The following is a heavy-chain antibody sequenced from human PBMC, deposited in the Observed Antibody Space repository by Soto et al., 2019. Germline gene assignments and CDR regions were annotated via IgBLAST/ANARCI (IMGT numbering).Heavy chain of an antibody. D-gene: IGHD2-2*01. CDR1: GGSISSGCYY. V-gene: IGHV4-31*03. CDR2: IYYSGST. Sequence: SETLSLTCTVSGGSISSGCYYWSWIRQHPGKGLEWIGYIYYSGSTYYNPSLKSRVTISVDTSKNQFSLKLSSVTAADTAVYYCARVSPYCSSTSCYGPREDYWGQGTLVTVSS. J-gene: IGHJ4*02. CDR3: ARVSPYCSSTSCYGPREDY.